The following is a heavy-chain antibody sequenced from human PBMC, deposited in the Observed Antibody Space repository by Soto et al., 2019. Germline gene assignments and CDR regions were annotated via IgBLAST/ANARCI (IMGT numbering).Heavy chain of an antibody. D-gene: IGHD3-10*01. CDR2: INHSGST. Sequence: SETLSLTCAVYGGSFSGYYFSWIRQPPGKGLEWIGEINHSGSTNYNPSLKSRVTISVDTSKNQFSLKLSPVTAADTAVYYCARGYPNYYGSGSIYYYYGMDVWGQGTTVTVSS. V-gene: IGHV4-34*01. CDR1: GGSFSGYY. CDR3: ARGYPNYYGSGSIYYYYGMDV. J-gene: IGHJ6*02.